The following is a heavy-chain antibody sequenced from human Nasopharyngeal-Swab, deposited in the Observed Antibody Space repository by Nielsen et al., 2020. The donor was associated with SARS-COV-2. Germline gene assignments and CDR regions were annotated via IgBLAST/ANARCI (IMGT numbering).Heavy chain of an antibody. CDR3: ARAVAVAEFDY. J-gene: IGHJ4*02. V-gene: IGHV4-31*02. CDR2: IYYSGST. D-gene: IGHD6-19*01. Sequence: WIRQPPGKGLEWIGYIYYSGSTYYNPSLKSRVTISVDTSKNQLSLKLSSVTAADTAVYYCARAVAVAEFDYWGQGTLVTVSS.